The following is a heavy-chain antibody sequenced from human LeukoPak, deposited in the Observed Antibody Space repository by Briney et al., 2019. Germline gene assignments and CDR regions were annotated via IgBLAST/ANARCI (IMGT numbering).Heavy chain of an antibody. CDR3: ARDREAAGTYYYYYGMDV. Sequence: SQTLSLTCAISGDSVSSNSAAWNWIRQSPSRGLEWLGRTYYRSKWYNDYAVSVKSRITINPDTSKNQFSLQLNSVTPEDTAVYYCARDREAAGTYYYYYGMDVWGQGTTVTVSS. CDR2: TYYRSKWYN. D-gene: IGHD6-13*01. V-gene: IGHV6-1*01. CDR1: GDSVSSNSAA. J-gene: IGHJ6*02.